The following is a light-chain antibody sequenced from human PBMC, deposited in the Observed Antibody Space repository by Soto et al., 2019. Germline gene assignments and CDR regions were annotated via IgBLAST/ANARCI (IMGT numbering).Light chain of an antibody. J-gene: IGKJ1*01. Sequence: DIQMTQSPSTLSASVGDRVTTTCRASQSISSWLAWYQQKPGKAPKLLIYDASSLESGVPSRFSGSGSGTEFTLTISSLQPDDFATYYCQQYNSYSGTWTFGQGTKVEIK. CDR2: DAS. CDR3: QQYNSYSGTWT. V-gene: IGKV1-5*01. CDR1: QSISSW.